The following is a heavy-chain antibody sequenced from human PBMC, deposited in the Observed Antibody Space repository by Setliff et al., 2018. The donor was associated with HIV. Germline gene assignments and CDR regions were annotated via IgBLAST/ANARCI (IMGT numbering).Heavy chain of an antibody. CDR1: GGTFRTFT. CDR2: IIPIFDTT. Sequence: SVKVSCKASGGTFRTFTISWVRQAPGQGLEWMGGIIPIFDTTKYAQKFQDRVTISADESTSTAYMELSSLRSEDTAVYYCAAGIDYYDSSGYGNYYYYMDVWGKGTTVTVSS. CDR3: AAGIDYYDSSGYGNYYYYMDV. D-gene: IGHD3-22*01. J-gene: IGHJ6*03. V-gene: IGHV1-69*13.